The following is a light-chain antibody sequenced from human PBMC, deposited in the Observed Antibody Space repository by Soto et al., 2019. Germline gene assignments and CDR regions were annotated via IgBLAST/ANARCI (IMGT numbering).Light chain of an antibody. CDR3: QQLNSFPFT. Sequence: DIQLTQSPPFLSASAGDRVTISCRASQGISSYLAWYQQKPGKAPKLLIYAASTLQSGVPSRFTGSGSGTEFTLAISSLQPEDFATYYCQQLNSFPFTFGPGTKVDIK. CDR1: QGISSY. J-gene: IGKJ3*01. V-gene: IGKV1-9*01. CDR2: AAS.